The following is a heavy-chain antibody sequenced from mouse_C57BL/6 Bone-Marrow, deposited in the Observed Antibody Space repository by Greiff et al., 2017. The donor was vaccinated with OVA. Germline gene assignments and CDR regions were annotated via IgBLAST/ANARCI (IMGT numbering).Heavy chain of an antibody. D-gene: IGHD2-5*01. J-gene: IGHJ2*01. V-gene: IGHV5-6*01. CDR1: GFTFSSYG. Sequence: EVQRVESGGDLVKPGGSLKLSCAASGFTFSSYGMSWVRQTPDKRLEWVATISSGGSYTYYPDSVKGRFPISRDNAKNTLYLQMSSLKSEDTAMYYCARHVYYSNGELLDYWGQGTTLTVSS. CDR3: ARHVYYSNGELLDY. CDR2: ISSGGSYT.